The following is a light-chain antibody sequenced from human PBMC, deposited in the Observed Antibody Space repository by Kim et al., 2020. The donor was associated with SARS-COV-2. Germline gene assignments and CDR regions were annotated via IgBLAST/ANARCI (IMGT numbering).Light chain of an antibody. CDR3: SSFRSGSTWV. Sequence: GQSITISCTGTSSDIGGFNYVSWYQQHPGTAPNLIFYDVTQRPSGVSNRFSGSKSGNTPSLTISGLQAEDEADYYCSSFRSGSTWVFGGGTQLTVL. CDR2: DVT. V-gene: IGLV2-14*03. CDR1: SSDIGGFNY. J-gene: IGLJ3*02.